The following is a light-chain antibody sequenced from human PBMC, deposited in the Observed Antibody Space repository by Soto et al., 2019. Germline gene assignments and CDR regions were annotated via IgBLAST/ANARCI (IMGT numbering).Light chain of an antibody. CDR2: DAS. Sequence: EIVLTQSPATLSLSPGERATLSCRASQSVSSYLAWYQQKPGQAPMLLIYDASIRATGIPARFSGSGSGTAFTLTITSLEAVDFPFYYYQQRNNWRFPFGTGTKVDIK. CDR1: QSVSSY. J-gene: IGKJ3*01. V-gene: IGKV3-11*01. CDR3: QQRNNWRFP.